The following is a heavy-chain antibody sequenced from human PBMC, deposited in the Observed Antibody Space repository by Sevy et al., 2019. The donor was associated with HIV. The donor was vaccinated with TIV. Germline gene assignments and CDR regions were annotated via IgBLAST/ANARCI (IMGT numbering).Heavy chain of an antibody. V-gene: IGHV3-30*02. CDR3: AKAVVVPAAIRGGTCAIRHYYYGMDV. CDR1: GFTFSSYG. J-gene: IGHJ6*02. D-gene: IGHD2-2*01. CDR2: IRYDGSNK. Sequence: GGSLRLSCAASGFTFSSYGMHWVRQAPGKGLEWVAFIRYDGSNKYYADSVKGRFTISRDNSKNTLYLQMNSLRAEDTAVYYCAKAVVVPAAIRGGTCAIRHYYYGMDVWGQGTTVTVSS.